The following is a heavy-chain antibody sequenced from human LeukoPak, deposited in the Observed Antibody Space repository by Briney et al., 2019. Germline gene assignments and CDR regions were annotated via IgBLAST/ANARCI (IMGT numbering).Heavy chain of an antibody. D-gene: IGHD6-19*01. CDR3: ARMTVSGRDNWFDP. J-gene: IGHJ5*02. V-gene: IGHV1-8*03. CDR1: GYTFTSYD. Sequence: ASVKVSCKASGYTFTSYDINWVRQATGQGLEWMGWLNPNSGNTGYAQKFQGRVTITRDTSINTAYMELSSLRSEDTAVYHCARMTVSGRDNWFDPWGQGTLVTVSS. CDR2: LNPNSGNT.